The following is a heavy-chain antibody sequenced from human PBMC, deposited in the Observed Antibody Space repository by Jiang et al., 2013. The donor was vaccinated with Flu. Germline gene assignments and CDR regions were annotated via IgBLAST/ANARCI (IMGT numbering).Heavy chain of an antibody. J-gene: IGHJ4*02. V-gene: IGHV4-31*02. D-gene: IGHD3-10*01. Sequence: EWIGYIYYSGSTYYNPSLKSRVTISVDTSKNQFSLKLSSVTAADTAVYYCARGRTMVRGGGKGAFDYWGQGTLVTVSS. CDR3: ARGRTMVRGGGKGAFDY. CDR2: IYYSGST.